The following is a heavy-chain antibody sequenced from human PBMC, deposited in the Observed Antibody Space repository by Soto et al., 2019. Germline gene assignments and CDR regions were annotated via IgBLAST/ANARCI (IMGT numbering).Heavy chain of an antibody. CDR3: ARGPTDYYDNSANYFLDY. V-gene: IGHV1-18*01. CDR2: ISNYNGNI. J-gene: IGHJ4*02. CDR1: GYTVITYG. D-gene: IGHD3-22*01. Sequence: QVQLVQSGAEVKKPGASVKVSCKASGYTVITYGVSCVRQAPGQGLDWLGWISNYNGNIRYAERLQGRVTMTTDTTTNTAYMELRNLRSDDTAVYYCARGPTDYYDNSANYFLDYWGQGTLVTVSS.